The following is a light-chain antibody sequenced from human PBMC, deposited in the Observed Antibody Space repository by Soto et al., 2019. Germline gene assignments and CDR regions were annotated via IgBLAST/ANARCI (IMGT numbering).Light chain of an antibody. CDR3: QQYNNWPPWT. CDR2: GAS. V-gene: IGKV3-15*01. CDR1: HSVSTN. J-gene: IGKJ1*01. Sequence: EIVMTQSPATLSVSPGERATLSSRASHSVSTNLAWYQHKPGQAPRLLIYGASTRATGIPARFSGSGSGTEFTLTISSLQSEDFAVYYCQQYNNWPPWTFGQGTKVEI.